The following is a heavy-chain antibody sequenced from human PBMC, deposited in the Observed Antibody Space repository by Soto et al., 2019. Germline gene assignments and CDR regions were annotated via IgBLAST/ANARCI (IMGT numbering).Heavy chain of an antibody. Sequence: EVQVVESGGGQVKPGGSLKLSCGASGFTFSSYSMHWVRQAPGKGREWVSSISSSGRYIYYADSVKGRFTISRDNAENSLYLQMNSLRAGDTALYYCARDFDPYGDPKHFDSWGQGTLVTVST. D-gene: IGHD4-17*01. J-gene: IGHJ4*02. V-gene: IGHV3-21*01. CDR2: ISSSGRYI. CDR3: ARDFDPYGDPKHFDS. CDR1: GFTFSSYS.